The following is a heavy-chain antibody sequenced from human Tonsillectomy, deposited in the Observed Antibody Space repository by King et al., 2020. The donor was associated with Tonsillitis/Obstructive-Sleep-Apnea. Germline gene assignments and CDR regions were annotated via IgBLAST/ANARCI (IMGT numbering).Heavy chain of an antibody. Sequence: VQLVESGGGLVQPGGSLRLSCAASGFTFSSYAMSWVRQAPGKGPEYVSAIGTNGGSTYYANSVKGRFTISRDNSKNTLYLQMGSLRAEDMAVYYCAREAYSGGYYDYWGQGTLVTVSS. CDR3: AREAYSGGYYDY. J-gene: IGHJ4*02. CDR2: IGTNGGST. CDR1: GFTFSSYA. D-gene: IGHD1-26*01. V-gene: IGHV3-64*01.